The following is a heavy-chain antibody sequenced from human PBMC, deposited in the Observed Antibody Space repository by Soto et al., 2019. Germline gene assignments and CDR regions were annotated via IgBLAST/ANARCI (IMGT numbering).Heavy chain of an antibody. J-gene: IGHJ6*02. V-gene: IGHV1-69*06. CDR3: ARDSDIVATIRDYYYYYGMDV. Sequence: QVQLVQSGAEVKKPGSSVKVSCKASGGTFSSYAISWVRQAPGQGLEWMGGIIPIFGTANYAQKFQGRVTITADKSTSTAYMELSSLRSEDTAVYYCARDSDIVATIRDYYYYYGMDVWGQGTTVTVSS. CDR1: GGTFSSYA. CDR2: IIPIFGTA. D-gene: IGHD5-12*01.